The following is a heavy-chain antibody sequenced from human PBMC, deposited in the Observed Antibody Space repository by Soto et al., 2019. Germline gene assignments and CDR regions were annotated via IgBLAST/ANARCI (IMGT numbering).Heavy chain of an antibody. J-gene: IGHJ6*01. D-gene: IGHD2-2*01. V-gene: IGHV4-61*01. Sequence: QVQLQESGPGLVKPSETLSLTCTVSGDSVSSGSYYWTWIRQHPGKGLEWIGYLYYTGTTNYNPSLKSPVTMSLDTSSSQFSLMLRSVTAAETAGYFCARTFCSTTSCQAHGMDVWGQGTSVTVSS. CDR2: LYYTGTT. CDR3: ARTFCSTTSCQAHGMDV. CDR1: GDSVSSGSYY.